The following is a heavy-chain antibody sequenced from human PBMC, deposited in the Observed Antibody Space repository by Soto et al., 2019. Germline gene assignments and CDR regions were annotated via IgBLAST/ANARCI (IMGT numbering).Heavy chain of an antibody. CDR1: GFTFYTYA. D-gene: IGHD2-15*01. J-gene: IGHJ4*02. CDR2: ITDTGVTT. CDR3: AKDTPVVMFLFDS. V-gene: IGHV3-23*01. Sequence: GGSLRLSCTASGFTFYTYAMTWVRQAPGKGLEWVSSITDTGVTTYYADSVKGRFTISRDNSKNTLYLQMNSLRTDDSAVHYCAKDTPVVMFLFDSWGRGTLVTVS.